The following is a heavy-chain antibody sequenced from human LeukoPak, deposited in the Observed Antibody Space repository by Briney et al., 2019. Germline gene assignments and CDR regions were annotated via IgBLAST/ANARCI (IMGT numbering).Heavy chain of an antibody. V-gene: IGHV4-59*01. CDR1: GGSISSYY. CDR2: IYYSGST. CDR3: ARDMGYCSGGSCYGPYYYGMDV. Sequence: SETLSLTCTVSGGSISSYYWSWIRQPPGKGLEWIGYIYYSGSTNYDPSLKSRVTISVDTSKNQFSLKLSSVTAADTAVYYCARDMGYCSGGSCYGPYYYGMDVWGQGTTVTVSS. J-gene: IGHJ6*02. D-gene: IGHD2-15*01.